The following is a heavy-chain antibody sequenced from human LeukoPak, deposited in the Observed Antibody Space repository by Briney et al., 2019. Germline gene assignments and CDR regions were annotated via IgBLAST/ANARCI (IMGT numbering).Heavy chain of an antibody. Sequence: ASVKVSCKASGYTFTGYYMHWVRQPPGQGLEWMGRINPNSGGTNYAQKFQGRVTMTRDTSISTAYMELSRLRSDDTAVYYCARGHTVTTSDIDYWGQGTLVTVSS. CDR1: GYTFTGYY. J-gene: IGHJ4*02. CDR2: INPNSGGT. CDR3: ARGHTVTTSDIDY. D-gene: IGHD4-17*01. V-gene: IGHV1-2*06.